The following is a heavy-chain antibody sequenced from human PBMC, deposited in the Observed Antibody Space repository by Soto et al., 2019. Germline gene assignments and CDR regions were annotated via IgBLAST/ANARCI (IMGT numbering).Heavy chain of an antibody. Sequence: PSETLSLTCTVSGGSISSSSYYCGWIRQPPGKGLEWIGRIYYSGSTYYNPSLKSRVTISVDTSKNQFSLKLSSVTAADTAVYYCARLAGYSYGYGYYYYGMEVWGQGTTVTVSS. CDR2: IYYSGST. V-gene: IGHV4-39*01. D-gene: IGHD5-18*01. J-gene: IGHJ6*02. CDR1: GGSISSSSYY. CDR3: ARLAGYSYGYGYYYYGMEV.